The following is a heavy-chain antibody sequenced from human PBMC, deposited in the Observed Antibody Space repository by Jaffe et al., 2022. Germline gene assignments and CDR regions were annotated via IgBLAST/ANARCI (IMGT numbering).Heavy chain of an antibody. V-gene: IGHV3-7*01. CDR1: GLSLGGYW. D-gene: IGHD2-21*01. CDR2: LSPDGSQD. Sequence: EVQLVESGGALVQPGGSLRLTCAGSGLSLGGYWMTWVRQTPGKGLEWVANLSPDGSQDYFVESLKGRFTTSKDNFENSVYLQMTNLRVADTAVYYCATQMSLHMGGLPLWGQGTLVTVSS. J-gene: IGHJ4*02. CDR3: ATQMSLHMGGLPL.